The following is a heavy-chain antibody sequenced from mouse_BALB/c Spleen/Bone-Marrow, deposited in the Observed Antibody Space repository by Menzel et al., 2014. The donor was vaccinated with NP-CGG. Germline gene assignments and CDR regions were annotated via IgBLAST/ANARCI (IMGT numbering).Heavy chain of an antibody. CDR1: GYSFTTYW. D-gene: IGHD2-3*01. CDR2: INPSNGRT. CDR3: ARYDGPAWFAY. V-gene: IGHV1S81*02. Sequence: VKLVESGAELVKPGASVRLSCKASGYSFTTYWIHWVKQRPGQGLEWIGEINPSNGRTNYNEKFKSKATPTVDKSSSTAYMQLSSLTSEDSAVYYCARYDGPAWFAYWGQGTLVTVSA. J-gene: IGHJ3*01.